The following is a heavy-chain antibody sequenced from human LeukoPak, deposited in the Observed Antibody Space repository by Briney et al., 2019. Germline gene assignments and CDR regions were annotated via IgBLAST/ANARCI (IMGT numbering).Heavy chain of an antibody. V-gene: IGHV1-2*02. CDR3: ARVTKYYDSSGYCLGY. J-gene: IGHJ4*01. CDR1: GYTFTGYY. CDR2: INPNSGGT. Sequence: ASVKVSCKASGYTFTGYYMHWVRQAPGQGLEWMGWINPNSGGTNYAQKFQGRVTMTRDTSISTAYMELSRLRSDDTAVYYCARVTKYYDSSGYCLGYWGQEPWSPSPQ. D-gene: IGHD3-22*01.